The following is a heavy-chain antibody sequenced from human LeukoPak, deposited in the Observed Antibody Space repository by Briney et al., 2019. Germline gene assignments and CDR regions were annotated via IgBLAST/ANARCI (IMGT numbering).Heavy chain of an antibody. D-gene: IGHD4-17*01. CDR1: GLTFSSYA. CDR3: ARVRYDYGDYVGAFDI. Sequence: GGSLRLSCAASGLTFSSYAMHWVRQAPGKGLEWVAVISYDGSNKYYADSVKGRFTISRDNSKNTLYLQMNSLRAEDTAVYYCARVRYDYGDYVGAFDIWGQGTMITVSS. V-gene: IGHV3-30*04. CDR2: ISYDGSNK. J-gene: IGHJ3*02.